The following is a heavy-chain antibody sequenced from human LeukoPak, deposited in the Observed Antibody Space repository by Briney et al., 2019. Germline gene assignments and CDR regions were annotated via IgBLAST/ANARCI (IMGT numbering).Heavy chain of an antibody. CDR3: ARVSWGYDLSWFGP. CDR2: IYYSGST. CDR1: GGSISSGGYY. D-gene: IGHD5-12*01. Sequence: SQTLSLTCTVSGGSISSGGYYWSWIRQHPGKGLEWIGYIYYSGSTYYNPSLKSRVTISVDTSKNQFSLKLSSVTAADTAVYYCARVSWGYDLSWFGPWGQGTLVTVSS. V-gene: IGHV4-31*03. J-gene: IGHJ5*02.